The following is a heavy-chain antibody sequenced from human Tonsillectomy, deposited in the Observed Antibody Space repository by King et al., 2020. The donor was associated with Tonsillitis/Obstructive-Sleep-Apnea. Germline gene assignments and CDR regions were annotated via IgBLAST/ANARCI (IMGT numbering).Heavy chain of an antibody. Sequence: LQLQESGPGLVKPSETLSLTCTVSGGSISSSSYYWGWIRQPPGKGLEWIGNMYYSGSTYYNPSLKSRVTISVDTSKNQFSLKLSSVTAADTAVYYCAGQGDLWSGYDLDYYGMDVWGQGTTVTVSS. CDR2: MYYSGST. J-gene: IGHJ6*02. V-gene: IGHV4-39*01. CDR1: GGSISSSSYY. D-gene: IGHD3-3*01. CDR3: AGQGDLWSGYDLDYYGMDV.